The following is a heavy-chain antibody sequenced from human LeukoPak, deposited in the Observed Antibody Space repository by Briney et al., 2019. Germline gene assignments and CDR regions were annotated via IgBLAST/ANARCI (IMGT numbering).Heavy chain of an antibody. V-gene: IGHV4-59*01. J-gene: IGHJ6*03. CDR1: GGSISSYY. D-gene: IGHD5-18*01. CDR3: ARVTGYSHGLKYYYYMDV. Sequence: SETLSLTCTVSGGSISSYYWSWIRQPPGKGLEWIGYIYYSGSTNYNPSLKSRVTISVDTSKNQFSLKLSSVTAADTAVYYCARVTGYSHGLKYYYYMDVWGKGTTVTVSS. CDR2: IYYSGST.